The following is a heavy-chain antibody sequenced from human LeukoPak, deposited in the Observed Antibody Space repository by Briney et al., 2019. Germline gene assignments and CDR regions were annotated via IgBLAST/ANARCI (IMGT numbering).Heavy chain of an antibody. CDR3: ARVGYQLPDY. CDR2: ISSGSSYT. CDR1: GFTFSDSY. J-gene: IGHJ4*02. Sequence: WGSLRLSCAASGFTFSDSYMSWIRQAPGKGLEWVSYISSGSSYTNYADSVKGRFSISRDNAKNSLYLQMNSLRAEDTAVYYCARVGYQLPDYWGQGTLVTVSP. D-gene: IGHD2-2*01. V-gene: IGHV3-11*06.